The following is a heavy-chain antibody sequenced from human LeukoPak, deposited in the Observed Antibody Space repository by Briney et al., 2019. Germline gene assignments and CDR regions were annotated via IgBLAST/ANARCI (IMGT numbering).Heavy chain of an antibody. CDR3: AREPRWYYDSSGYPKSNSYGMDV. CDR2: ISAYNGNT. J-gene: IGHJ6*02. CDR1: GGTFSSYA. D-gene: IGHD3-22*01. Sequence: GASVKVSCKASGGTFSSYAISWVRQAPGQGLEWMGWISAYNGNTNYAQKLQGRVTMTTDTSTSTAYMELRSLRSDDTAVYYCAREPRWYYDSSGYPKSNSYGMDVWGQGTTVTVSS. V-gene: IGHV1-18*01.